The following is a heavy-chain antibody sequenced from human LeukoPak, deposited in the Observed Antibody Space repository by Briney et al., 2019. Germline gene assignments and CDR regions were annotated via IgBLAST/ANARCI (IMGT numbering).Heavy chain of an antibody. J-gene: IGHJ4*02. CDR1: GFTFSNAW. CDR2: IKTKGEGGTV. Sequence: GGSLRLSCATSGFTFSNAWMTWVRQAQGKGLEWVGRIKTKGEGGTVDYAAPVKGRFTISRDDSKNTLYLQTNSLKTEDTAIYYCMSDLDNWGQGTLVTVSS. CDR3: MSDLDN. V-gene: IGHV3-15*01.